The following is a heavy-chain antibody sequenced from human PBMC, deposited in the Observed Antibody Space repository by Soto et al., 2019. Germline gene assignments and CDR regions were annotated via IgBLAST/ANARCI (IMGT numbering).Heavy chain of an antibody. Sequence: QVQLQESGPGLVKPSQTLSLTCTVSGGSISSGGYYWSWIRQHPGKGLEWIGYIYYSGSTYYNPYLKSRVTISVATSKNQSSPKLSSVTAADTAVYYCASVPLGYCSGGSCYSDYWGQGTLVTVSS. V-gene: IGHV4-31*03. D-gene: IGHD2-15*01. J-gene: IGHJ4*02. CDR2: IYYSGST. CDR1: GGSISSGGYY. CDR3: ASVPLGYCSGGSCYSDY.